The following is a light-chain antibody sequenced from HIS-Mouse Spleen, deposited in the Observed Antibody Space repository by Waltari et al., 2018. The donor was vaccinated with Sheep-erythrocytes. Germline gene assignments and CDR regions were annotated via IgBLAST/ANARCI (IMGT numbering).Light chain of an antibody. J-gene: IGLJ1*01. CDR2: DVS. CDR1: SSDVGGYNY. CDR3: CSYAGSYNYV. Sequence: QSALTQPRSVSGSPGQSVTISCTGTSSDVGGYNYVSWYQQHPGKAPKLMIYDVSKRSGGVHDRFSGSKSGTTASLTISGLQAEDEADYYCCSYAGSYNYVFGTGTKVTVL. V-gene: IGLV2-11*01.